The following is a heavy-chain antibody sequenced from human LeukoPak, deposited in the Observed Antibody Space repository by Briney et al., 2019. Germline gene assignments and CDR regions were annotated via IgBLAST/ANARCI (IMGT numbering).Heavy chain of an antibody. D-gene: IGHD6-19*01. CDR2: ISSSSSYI. J-gene: IGHJ4*02. V-gene: IGHV3-21*01. Sequence: PGGSLRLSCAASGFTFSSYSMNWVRQAPGKGLEWVSSISSSSSYIYYADSVKGRFTISRDNAKNSLYLQMNSLRAEDTAVYYCARGHSSAWYVDYFDYWGQATLVTVSS. CDR1: GFTFSSYS. CDR3: ARGHSSAWYVDYFDY.